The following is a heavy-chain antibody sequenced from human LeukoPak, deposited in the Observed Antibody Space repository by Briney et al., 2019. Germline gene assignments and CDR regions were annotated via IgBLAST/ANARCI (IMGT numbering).Heavy chain of an antibody. CDR3: ARQVDTTMALRDY. Sequence: SVKVSCKTSGYTFTSYGVSWVQQAPGQRLEWMEWISTYNYNTYFAQKCRGRVTLTKDTSTSTVYMELRNLRSDDSAIYYCARQVDTTMALRDYWGQGTLVTVSS. D-gene: IGHD5-18*01. J-gene: IGHJ4*02. CDR2: ISTYNYNT. CDR1: GYTFTSYG. V-gene: IGHV1-18*01.